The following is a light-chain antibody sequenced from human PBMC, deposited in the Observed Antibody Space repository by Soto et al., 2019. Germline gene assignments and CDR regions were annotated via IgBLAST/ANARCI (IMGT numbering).Light chain of an antibody. CDR1: QSIGGY. CDR3: VQRAIWPWT. V-gene: IGKV3-11*01. Sequence: EIVLTQSPGTLSLSPGERATLSCRASQSIGGYLAWYQQKPGQPLRLLIYDASNRATGIPARFSGSGSGTDFTRTISNREPEDFAVYHCVQRAIWPWTCGQGSKVEIK. CDR2: DAS. J-gene: IGKJ1*01.